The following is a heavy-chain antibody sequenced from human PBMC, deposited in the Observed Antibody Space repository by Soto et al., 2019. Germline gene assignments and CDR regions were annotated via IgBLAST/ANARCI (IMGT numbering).Heavy chain of an antibody. CDR3: ARDRGFLELRYYYYYGMDV. Sequence: ASVKVSCKASGYTFTSYGISWVRQAPGQGLEWMGWISAYNGNTNYAQKLQGRVTMTTDTSTSTAYMELRSLRSDDTAVYYCARDRGFLELRYYYYYGMDVWGQGTTVTAP. CDR2: ISAYNGNT. J-gene: IGHJ6*02. CDR1: GYTFTSYG. V-gene: IGHV1-18*04. D-gene: IGHD3-3*01.